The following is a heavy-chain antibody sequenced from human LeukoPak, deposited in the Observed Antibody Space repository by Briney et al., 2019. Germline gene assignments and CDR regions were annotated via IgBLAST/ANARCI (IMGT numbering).Heavy chain of an antibody. CDR2: ISLSGGTI. D-gene: IGHD3/OR15-3a*01. CDR1: GFNIDDYY. V-gene: IGHV3-11*04. Sequence: GGSLRLSCAASGFNIDDYYMSWIRQAPGKGLEWVSHISLSGGTIHYADSVRGRFTVSRDNAKNSLYLQMNSLRAEDTAVYYCVRDGLEDFDYWGQGTPVTVSS. J-gene: IGHJ4*02. CDR3: VRDGLEDFDY.